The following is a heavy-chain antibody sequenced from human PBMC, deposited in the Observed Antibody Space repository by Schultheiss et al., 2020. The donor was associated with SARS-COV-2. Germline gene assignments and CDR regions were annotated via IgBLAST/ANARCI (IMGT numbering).Heavy chain of an antibody. CDR1: GGSISSGGYY. J-gene: IGHJ4*02. V-gene: IGHV2-26*01. CDR2: IFSNDEK. CDR3: ARSYVEMAGPFDY. Sequence: ETLSLTCTVSGGSISSGGYYWSWIRQHPGKGLEWLAHIFSNDEKSYSTSLKSRLTISKDTSKSQVVLTMTNMDPVDTATYYCARSYVEMAGPFDYWGQGTLVTVSS. D-gene: IGHD5-24*01.